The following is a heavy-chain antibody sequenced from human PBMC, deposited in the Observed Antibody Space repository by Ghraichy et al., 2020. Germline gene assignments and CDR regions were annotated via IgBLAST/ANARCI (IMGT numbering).Heavy chain of an antibody. CDR2: INGDGTII. CDR1: GFTFSHYW. Sequence: GGSLRLSCAASGFTFSHYWMHWVRQAPGKGLVWVSHINGDGTIIHYADSVKDRFTISRDNAQNTLYLQMNSLRAEDTAVYYCARGGPVYCSGLSCYFGDYWGQGTLVPVSS. V-gene: IGHV3-74*01. D-gene: IGHD2-15*01. CDR3: ARGGPVYCSGLSCYFGDY. J-gene: IGHJ4*02.